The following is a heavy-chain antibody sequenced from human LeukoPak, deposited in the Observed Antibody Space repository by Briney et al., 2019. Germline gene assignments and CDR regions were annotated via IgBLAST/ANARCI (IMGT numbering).Heavy chain of an antibody. J-gene: IGHJ4*02. CDR2: INAGNGHT. CDR1: GYTFTSYA. Sequence: ASVKVSCKASGYTFTSYAMHWVRQAPGQRLEWMGWINAGNGHTKYSQKFQGRVTITRDTSASTAYMELSSLRSEDTAVYYCARDRMSPTWLAYFDYWGQGTLVTVSS. D-gene: IGHD6-19*01. CDR3: ARDRMSPTWLAYFDY. V-gene: IGHV1-3*01.